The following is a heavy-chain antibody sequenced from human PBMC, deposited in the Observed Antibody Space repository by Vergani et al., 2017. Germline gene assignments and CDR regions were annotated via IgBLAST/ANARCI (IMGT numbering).Heavy chain of an antibody. V-gene: IGHV3-53*02. CDR3: ARATGPSNYGQLVLYYYYMDV. CDR1: GFTVSSNY. J-gene: IGHJ6*03. CDR2: IYSGGST. D-gene: IGHD6-6*01. Sequence: EVQLVETGGGLIQPGGSLRLSCAVSGFTVSSNYMSWVRQAPGKGLEWVSVIYSGGSTYYADSMKGRFTISRDNSKNTLYLQMNSLRAEDTAVYYCARATGPSNYGQLVLYYYYMDVWGKGTTVTVSS.